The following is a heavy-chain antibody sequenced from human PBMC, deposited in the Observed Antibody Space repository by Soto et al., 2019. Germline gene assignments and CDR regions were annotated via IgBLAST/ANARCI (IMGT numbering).Heavy chain of an antibody. J-gene: IGHJ6*02. Sequence: QVQLVQSGDEVKKPGASVKVSCKASGYIFVNYGIAWVRQAPGQGLEWMGWISPYTGNTHSATKVQGRLTMTTDTSTSTAYMDLWSPTSDDTAVYYCVMVDNYVTPTPQDVWGQGTTVTVSS. CDR2: ISPYTGNT. CDR1: GYIFVNYG. V-gene: IGHV1-18*01. CDR3: VMVDNYVTPTPQDV. D-gene: IGHD3-16*01.